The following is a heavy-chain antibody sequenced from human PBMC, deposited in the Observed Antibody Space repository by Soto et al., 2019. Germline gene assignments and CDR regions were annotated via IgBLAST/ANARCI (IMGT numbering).Heavy chain of an antibody. D-gene: IGHD2-8*01. CDR1: AGSFSGYY. Sequence: SETLCLTCAVSAGSFSGYYWSWIRHPPGKGLEWIGEINHSGSTNYNPSLKSRVTISVDTSKNQSSLKWSSVTAADTAVYYCARGCIYGLCHHQAPADFDYSGQGTLVTVSS. CDR3: ARGCIYGLCHHQAPADFDY. CDR2: INHSGST. J-gene: IGHJ4*02. V-gene: IGHV4-34*01.